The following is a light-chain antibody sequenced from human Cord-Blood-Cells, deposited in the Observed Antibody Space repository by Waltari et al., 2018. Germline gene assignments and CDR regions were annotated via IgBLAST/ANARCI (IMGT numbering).Light chain of an antibody. V-gene: IGKV4-1*01. CDR3: QQYYSTPRT. J-gene: IGKJ2*02. CDR2: WES. Sequence: DIVMTQSPDSLAVSLGERATINCKSSQSVLYSSNNENYLAWYQQKPGQPPKLLMYWESTLESGVPDRFSGSGSGTDFTLTISSLHAEDVAVYYCQQYYSTPRTFGQGTKLEIK. CDR1: QSVLYSSNNENY.